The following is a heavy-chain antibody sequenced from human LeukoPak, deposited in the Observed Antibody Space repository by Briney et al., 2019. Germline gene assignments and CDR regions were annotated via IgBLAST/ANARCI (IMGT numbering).Heavy chain of an antibody. CDR3: ARNRDGYNSFDY. CDR1: GGSISSGDYY. Sequence: SETLSLTCTVSGGSISSGDYYWSWIRQPPGKGLEWIGYIYYSGSTYYNPSLRSRVTISVDTSKNHFSLKLSSVTAADTAVYYCARNRDGYNSFDYWGQGTLVTVSS. J-gene: IGHJ4*02. D-gene: IGHD5-24*01. CDR2: IYYSGST. V-gene: IGHV4-30-4*01.